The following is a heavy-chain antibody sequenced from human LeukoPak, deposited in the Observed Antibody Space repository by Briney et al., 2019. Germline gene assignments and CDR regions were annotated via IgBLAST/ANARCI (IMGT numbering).Heavy chain of an antibody. CDR2: INTNTGNP. CDR3: AREAAAGSFGWFDP. CDR1: GYTLTSYA. J-gene: IGHJ5*02. V-gene: IGHV7-4-1*02. Sequence: ASVKVSCKASGYTLTSYAMNWVRQAPGQGLEWMGWINTNTGNPTYAQGFTGRFVFSLDTSVSTAYLQISSLKAEDTAVYYCAREAAAGSFGWFDPWGQGTLVTVSS. D-gene: IGHD6-13*01.